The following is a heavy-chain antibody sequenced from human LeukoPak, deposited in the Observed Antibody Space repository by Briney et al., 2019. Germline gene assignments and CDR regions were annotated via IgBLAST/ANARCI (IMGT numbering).Heavy chain of an antibody. CDR3: ARLWSTYCSGGSCPHQPNY. V-gene: IGHV4-34*01. CDR1: GGSFSGYY. J-gene: IGHJ4*02. D-gene: IGHD2-15*01. CDR2: INHSGST. Sequence: SETLSLTCAVYGGSFSGYYWSWIRQPPGKWLEWIGEINHSGSTNYNPSLKSRVTISVDTSKNQFSLKLSSVTAADTAVYYCARLWSTYCSGGSCPHQPNYWGQGTLVTVSS.